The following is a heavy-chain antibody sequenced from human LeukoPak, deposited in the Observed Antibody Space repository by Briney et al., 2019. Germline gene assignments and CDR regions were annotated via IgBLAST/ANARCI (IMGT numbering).Heavy chain of an antibody. CDR3: ASNYGSGNFDY. Sequence: ASVKVSCKASGGTFSSYAISWVRQAPGQGLEWMGGIIPIFGTANYAQKFQGRATITADESTSTAYMELSSLRSEDTAVYYCASNYGSGNFDYWGQGTLVTVSS. CDR2: IIPIFGTA. CDR1: GGTFSSYA. D-gene: IGHD3-10*01. V-gene: IGHV1-69*13. J-gene: IGHJ4*02.